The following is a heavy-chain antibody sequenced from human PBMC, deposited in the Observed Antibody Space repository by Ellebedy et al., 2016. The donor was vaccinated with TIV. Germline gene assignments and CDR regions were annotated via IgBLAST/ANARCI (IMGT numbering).Heavy chain of an antibody. CDR2: IYNSGST. V-gene: IGHV4-39*01. D-gene: IGHD2-2*03. J-gene: IGHJ4*02. CDR1: GGSISSSTYY. Sequence: SETLSLTCTVSGGSISSSTYYWGWIRQPPGKGLEWIGTIYNSGSTYYNPSLKSRVTISVDTSKNQFSLKLSAVTAADTAVYYCARVRSDIGYFLEEYYFDYWGQGTLVTVSS. CDR3: ARVRSDIGYFLEEYYFDY.